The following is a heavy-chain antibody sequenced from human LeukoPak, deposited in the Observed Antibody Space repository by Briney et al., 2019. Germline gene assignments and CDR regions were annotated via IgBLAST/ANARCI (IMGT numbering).Heavy chain of an antibody. Sequence: GGSLRLPCAASGFTFSSYDMHWVRQATGKGLEWVSAIGTAGDTYYPGSVKGRFTISRENAKNSLYLQMNSLRAGDTAVYYCAREPPYCSGSYGGMDVWGQGTTVTVSS. D-gene: IGHD3-10*01. V-gene: IGHV3-13*01. J-gene: IGHJ6*02. CDR3: AREPPYCSGSYGGMDV. CDR1: GFTFSSYD. CDR2: IGTAGDT.